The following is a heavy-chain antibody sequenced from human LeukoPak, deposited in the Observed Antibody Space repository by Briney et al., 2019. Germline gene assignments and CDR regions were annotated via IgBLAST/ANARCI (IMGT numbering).Heavy chain of an antibody. Sequence: SETLSLTCSVSGGYVSSSSYYWGWIRQPPGKGLEWIGDICYTGRTYYNSSLKSRLTVSIDTSKNQFSLKLASLTAADTGVYYCARRRYYDSTGYLDWGQGTRITVSS. J-gene: IGHJ1*01. CDR3: ARRRYYDSTGYLD. CDR2: ICYTGRT. V-gene: IGHV4-39*01. D-gene: IGHD3-22*01. CDR1: GGYVSSSSYY.